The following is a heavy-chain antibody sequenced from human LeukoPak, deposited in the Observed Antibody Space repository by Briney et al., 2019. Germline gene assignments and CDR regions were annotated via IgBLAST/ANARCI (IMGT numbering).Heavy chain of an antibody. D-gene: IGHD6-19*01. V-gene: IGHV1-24*01. CDR2: FNPEDGRT. J-gene: IGHJ5*02. CDR1: GYTLTELS. CDR3: ATVSLMSVAPDNWFDP. Sequence: ASVKVSCKVSGYTLTELSVHWVRQTPGKGLEWMGGFNPEDGRTIYAQNFQGRVTMTEDTSTDTVYMELSSLKSEDTAVCYCATVSLMSVAPDNWFDPWGQGTLVTVSS.